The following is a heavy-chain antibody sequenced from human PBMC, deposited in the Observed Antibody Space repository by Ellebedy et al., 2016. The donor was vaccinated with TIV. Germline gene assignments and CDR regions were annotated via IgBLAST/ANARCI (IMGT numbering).Heavy chain of an antibody. Sequence: GGSLRLSXEASGFTFRTYGMHWVRQAPGKGLEWVAVIWYDGSNKKYADSVKGRFTISRDNSNNTLYLQMNSLRVEDTAVYYCARDTYNFDSSSYYFDYWGQGTLVTVSS. CDR2: IWYDGSNK. CDR3: ARDTYNFDSSSYYFDY. D-gene: IGHD3-22*01. V-gene: IGHV3-33*01. J-gene: IGHJ4*02. CDR1: GFTFRTYG.